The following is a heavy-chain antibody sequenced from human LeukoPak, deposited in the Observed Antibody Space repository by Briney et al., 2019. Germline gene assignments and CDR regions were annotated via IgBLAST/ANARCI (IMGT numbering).Heavy chain of an antibody. V-gene: IGHV3-7*01. CDR3: ARDAYGSSVDY. CDR2: IKQDGSKK. J-gene: IGHJ4*02. Sequence: GGSLRLSCVASGFPFSSYWMTWVRQAPGKGLEWVANIKQDGSKKSYVDSVKGRFTISRDNAKNSLYLQMNSLRAEDTAVYYCARDAYGSSVDYWGQGTLVTVSS. D-gene: IGHD1-26*01. CDR1: GFPFSSYW.